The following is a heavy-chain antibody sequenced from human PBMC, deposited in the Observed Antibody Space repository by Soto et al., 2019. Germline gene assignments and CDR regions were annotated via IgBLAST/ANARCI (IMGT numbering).Heavy chain of an antibody. Sequence: QVQLVQSGAEVKKPGSSVKVSCKASGGTFSSYAISWVRQAPGQGLEWMGGIIPIFGTANYAQKFQGRVTITADESTSTAYMELSSLRSEDTAVYYCARGGXAARNYYYYGMDVWGQGTTVTVSS. D-gene: IGHD6-6*01. CDR3: ARGGXAARNYYYYGMDV. CDR1: GGTFSSYA. V-gene: IGHV1-69*01. J-gene: IGHJ6*02. CDR2: IIPIFGTA.